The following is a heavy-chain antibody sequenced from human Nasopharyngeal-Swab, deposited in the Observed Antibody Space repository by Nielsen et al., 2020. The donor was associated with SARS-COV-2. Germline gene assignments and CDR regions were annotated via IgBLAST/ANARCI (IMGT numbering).Heavy chain of an antibody. CDR2: ISAYNGNT. J-gene: IGHJ6*03. CDR3: ARDGGGGDCSSTSCYVGYYYYYMDV. V-gene: IGHV1-18*04. Sequence: ALVKVSCKASGYTFTSYGISWVRQAPGQGLEWMGWISAYNGNTNYAQKLQGRVTMTTDTSTSTAYMELRSLRSDDTAVYYCARDGGGGDCSSTSCYVGYYYYYMDVWGKGTTVTVSS. D-gene: IGHD2-2*01. CDR1: GYTFTSYG.